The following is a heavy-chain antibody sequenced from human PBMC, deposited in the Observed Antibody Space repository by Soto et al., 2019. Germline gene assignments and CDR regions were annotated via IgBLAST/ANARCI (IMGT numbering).Heavy chain of an antibody. CDR3: ARDGGWTTAGYYYGMDV. Sequence: ASVKVSCKASGYTFTSYGISWVRQAPGQGLEWMGWISAYNGNTNYAQKLQGRVTMTTDTSTSTAYVELRSLRSDDTAVYYCARDGGWTTAGYYYGMDVWGQGTTVTVSS. J-gene: IGHJ6*02. CDR1: GYTFTSYG. D-gene: IGHD4-17*01. CDR2: ISAYNGNT. V-gene: IGHV1-18*01.